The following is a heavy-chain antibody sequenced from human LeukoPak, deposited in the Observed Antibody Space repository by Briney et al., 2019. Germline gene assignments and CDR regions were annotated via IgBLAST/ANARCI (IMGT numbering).Heavy chain of an antibody. CDR2: IVPIFGTA. V-gene: IGHV1-69*01. Sequence: SVKVSCKASGGTFSNHAISWVRQAPGQGLEWMGGIVPIFGTANSAQKFQGRVTITADESTGSAYMALSSLRSEDTAVYYCARVGCSSISCQDNFDYWGQGTLVTVSS. CDR1: GGTFSNHA. J-gene: IGHJ4*02. CDR3: ARVGCSSISCQDNFDY. D-gene: IGHD2-2*01.